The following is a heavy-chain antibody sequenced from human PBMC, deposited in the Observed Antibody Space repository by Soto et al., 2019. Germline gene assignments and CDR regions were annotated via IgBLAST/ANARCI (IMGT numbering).Heavy chain of an antibody. CDR3: SILEGA. J-gene: IGHJ5*02. CDR1: GLTFGDHY. CDR2: SRNKAKSYST. V-gene: IGHV3-72*01. Sequence: EVQLVESGGGLVQPGGSLTLSCAVSGLTFGDHYMEWVRQAPGKGLEWVARSRNKAKSYSTDFAASVKGRFTISRDESKNSLNLQMKRLMTSDTAVYYCSILEGAWGQGTLVTVSS. D-gene: IGHD2-21*01.